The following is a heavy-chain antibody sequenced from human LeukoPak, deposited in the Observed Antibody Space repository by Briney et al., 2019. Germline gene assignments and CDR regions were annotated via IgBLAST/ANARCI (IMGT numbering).Heavy chain of an antibody. CDR3: ARESIAVATDY. Sequence: GGSLRLSCAASGFTVSSNYMSWVRQAPGKGLEWVSVIYSGGSTYYADSVKGRFTISRDNSKNTLYLQMNSLRAEDTAVYYCARESIAVATDYWGQGTLVTVSS. J-gene: IGHJ4*02. CDR2: IYSGGST. CDR1: GFTVSSNY. V-gene: IGHV3-53*01. D-gene: IGHD6-19*01.